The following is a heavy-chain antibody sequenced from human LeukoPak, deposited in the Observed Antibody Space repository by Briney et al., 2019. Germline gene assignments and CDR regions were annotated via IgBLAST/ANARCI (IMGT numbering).Heavy chain of an antibody. Sequence: GGSLRLSCAASGFTVSRNWMSWVRQAPGKGLEWVANIKEDGSEKFYVDSAKGRFSISRDNAKNSVYLQMNSLRGEDRGVCYCAREAQGGATALDLWGQGTLVTVSS. CDR3: AREAQGGATALDL. J-gene: IGHJ5*02. V-gene: IGHV3-7*04. D-gene: IGHD1-26*01. CDR2: IKEDGSEK. CDR1: GFTVSRNW.